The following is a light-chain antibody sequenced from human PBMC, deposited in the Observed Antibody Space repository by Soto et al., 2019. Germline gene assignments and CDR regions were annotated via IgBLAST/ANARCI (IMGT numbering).Light chain of an antibody. Sequence: EIVLTQSPGTLSLSPGERATLSCRASQSVGSNLAWYQQKPGQAPRLLIYGASTRATGIPARFSGSGSGTEFTLTISSLQSEDFAVYYCQQYNNWHPWTFGQGTKV. V-gene: IGKV3-15*01. J-gene: IGKJ1*01. CDR1: QSVGSN. CDR3: QQYNNWHPWT. CDR2: GAS.